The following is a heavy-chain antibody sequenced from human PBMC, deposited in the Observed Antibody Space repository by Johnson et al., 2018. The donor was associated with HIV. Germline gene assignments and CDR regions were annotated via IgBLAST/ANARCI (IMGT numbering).Heavy chain of an antibody. CDR3: AKGIAARPPGDAFDI. CDR2: LSWNRGSI. J-gene: IGHJ3*02. CDR1: GFTFDDYA. V-gene: IGHV3-9*01. Sequence: VQLVESGGGLVQPGRSLRLSCADSGFTFDDYAMHWVRQAPGKGLEWVSGLSWNRGSIGYADSVKGRFTISRDNAKNSLYLQMNSLRAEATALYYCAKGIAARPPGDAFDIWGQGTMVTVSS. D-gene: IGHD6-6*01.